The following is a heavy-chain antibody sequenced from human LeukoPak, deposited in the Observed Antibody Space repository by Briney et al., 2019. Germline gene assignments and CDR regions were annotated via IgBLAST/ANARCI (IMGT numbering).Heavy chain of an antibody. CDR3: ARHGTVATELDY. J-gene: IGHJ4*02. CDR1: GGSISGYY. Sequence: SETLSLTCTVSGGSISGYYWSWIRQPLGKGLEWIGYIYTSGRANYNPSLKSRVTISIDTSKNQFSLKLSSVTAADTAVYYCARHGTVATELDYWGQGTLVTVSS. V-gene: IGHV4-4*09. D-gene: IGHD5-12*01. CDR2: IYTSGRA.